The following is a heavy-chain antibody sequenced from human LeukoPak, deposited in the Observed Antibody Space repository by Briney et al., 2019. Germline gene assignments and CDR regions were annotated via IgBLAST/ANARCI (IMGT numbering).Heavy chain of an antibody. CDR3: VRDRSYGAFDY. D-gene: IGHD5-18*01. CDR1: GFTFSRHS. V-gene: IGHV3-20*01. Sequence: GGSLRLSCVDSGFTFSRHSMNWVRQAPGKGLEWVSGITWNGGTTGYADSVRGRFTISRDNAKNSLYLQMNSLRAEDTAFYHCVRDRSYGAFDYWGQGTLVTVSS. J-gene: IGHJ4*02. CDR2: ITWNGGTT.